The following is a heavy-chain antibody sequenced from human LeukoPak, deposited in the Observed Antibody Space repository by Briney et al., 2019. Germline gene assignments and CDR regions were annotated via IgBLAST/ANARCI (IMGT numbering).Heavy chain of an antibody. D-gene: IGHD3-3*01. CDR2: IYYSGST. J-gene: IGHJ6*02. V-gene: IGHV4-39*01. Sequence: SETLSLTCTVSGGSISSSSYYWGWIRQPPGKGLEWIGSIYYSGSTYYNPSLKSRVTISVDTSKNKFSLKLSSVTAADTAVYYCARRFLEWLLPYYYGMDVWGQGTTVTVSS. CDR1: GGSISSSSYY. CDR3: ARRFLEWLLPYYYGMDV.